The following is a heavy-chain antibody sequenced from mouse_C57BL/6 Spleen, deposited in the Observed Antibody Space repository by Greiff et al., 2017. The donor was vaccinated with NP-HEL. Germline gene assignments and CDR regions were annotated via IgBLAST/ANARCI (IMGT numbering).Heavy chain of an antibody. V-gene: IGHV1-26*01. Sequence: VQLQQSGPELVKPGASVKISCKASGYTFTDYYMNWVKQSHGKSLEWIGDINPNNGGTSYNQKFKGKATLTVDKSSSTAYMELRSLTSEDSAVYYCARNGGYYSFAYWGQGTLVTVSA. CDR3: ARNGGYYSFAY. CDR2: INPNNGGT. D-gene: IGHD2-3*01. CDR1: GYTFTDYY. J-gene: IGHJ3*01.